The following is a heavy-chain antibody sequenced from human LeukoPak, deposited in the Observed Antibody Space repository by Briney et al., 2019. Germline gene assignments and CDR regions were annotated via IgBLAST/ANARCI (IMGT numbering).Heavy chain of an antibody. D-gene: IGHD3-22*01. CDR2: IGTAGDT. CDR3: ARATTYYYDSSGYYPPVFDY. CDR1: GFTFSSYD. V-gene: IGHV3-13*01. J-gene: IGHJ4*02. Sequence: QTGRSLRLSCAASGFTFSSYDMHWVRQATGKGLEWVSAIGTAGDTYYPGSVKGRFTISRENAKNSFYLQMNSLKAGDPAVYYCARATTYYYDSSGYYPPVFDYGGQGNLVTVST.